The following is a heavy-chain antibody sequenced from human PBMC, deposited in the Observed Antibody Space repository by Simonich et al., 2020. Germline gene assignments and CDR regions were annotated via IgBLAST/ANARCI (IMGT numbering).Heavy chain of an antibody. Sequence: EVQLVESGGGLVKPGGSLRLSCAASGFTFSSYSMNWVRQAPGKGLEWFSSIRSIRRYIDYADSVKGRFTISRDNAKISLYLQMNSLRAEDTAVYYCAREQARGGAFDIWGQGTMVTVSS. CDR2: IRSIRRYI. J-gene: IGHJ3*02. CDR1: GFTFSSYS. CDR3: AREQARGGAFDI. V-gene: IGHV3-21*01. D-gene: IGHD3-16*01.